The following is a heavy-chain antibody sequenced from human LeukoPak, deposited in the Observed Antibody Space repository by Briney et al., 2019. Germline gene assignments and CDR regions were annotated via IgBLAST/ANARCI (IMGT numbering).Heavy chain of an antibody. CDR3: AKVESTYYYDSSGYYWIDY. V-gene: IGHV3-30*18. CDR1: GFTFSSYG. J-gene: IGHJ4*02. Sequence: PGRSLRLSCAASGFTFSSYGMHWVRQAPGKGLEWVAVISYDGSNKYYVDSVKGRFTISRDNSKNTLYLQMNSLRAEDTAVYYCAKVESTYYYDSSGYYWIDYWGQGTLVTVSS. D-gene: IGHD3-22*01. CDR2: ISYDGSNK.